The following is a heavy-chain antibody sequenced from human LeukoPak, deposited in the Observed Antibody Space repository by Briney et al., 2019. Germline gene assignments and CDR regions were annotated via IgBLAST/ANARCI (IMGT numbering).Heavy chain of an antibody. CDR3: AKDQGSGLGSYSWGYFDY. CDR2: ISSSGGST. Sequence: PSETLSLTCTVSGGSISSYYWSWVRQAPGKGLEWVSGISSSGGSTVYADSVKGRFTISRDNFRNTVFLQMNSLRAEDTAVYYCAKDQGSGLGSYSWGYFDYWGQGTLVTVSS. D-gene: IGHD3-10*01. J-gene: IGHJ4*02. CDR1: GGSISSYY. V-gene: IGHV3-23*01.